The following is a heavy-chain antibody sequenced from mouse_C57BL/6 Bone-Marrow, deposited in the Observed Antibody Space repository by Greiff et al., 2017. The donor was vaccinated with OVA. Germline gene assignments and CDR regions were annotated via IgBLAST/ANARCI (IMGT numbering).Heavy chain of an antibody. V-gene: IGHV1-82*01. CDR1: GYAFSSSW. D-gene: IGHD1-1*01. CDR2: IYPGAGDT. J-gene: IGHJ2*01. CDR3: AREGVTTVVATRYYFDY. Sequence: QVQLKESGPELVKPGASVKISCKASGYAFSSSWMNWVKQRPGKGLEWIGRIYPGAGDTNYNGKFKGKATLTADKSSSTAYMQLSSLTAEDSAVYFCAREGVTTVVATRYYFDYWGQGTTLTVSS.